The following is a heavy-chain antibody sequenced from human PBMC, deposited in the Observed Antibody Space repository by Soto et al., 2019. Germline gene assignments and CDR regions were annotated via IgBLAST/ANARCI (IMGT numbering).Heavy chain of an antibody. CDR2: ILSGGDT. D-gene: IGHD6-19*01. J-gene: IGHJ4*02. Sequence: QVQLQESGPGLVKPSGTLSLTCSVSGGSVSSDAYYWSWIRQPPVKTLEWIGFILSGGDTSTNPSPGSQLSISVDTSRNQFSLSLTSVTASDTGVYFCAKGFSSGWYVDSWGRGTLVTVSS. V-gene: IGHV4-61*08. CDR3: AKGFSSGWYVDS. CDR1: GGSVSSDAYY.